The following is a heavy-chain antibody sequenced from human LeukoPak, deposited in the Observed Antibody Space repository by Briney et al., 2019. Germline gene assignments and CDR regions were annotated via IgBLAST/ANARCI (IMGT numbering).Heavy chain of an antibody. D-gene: IGHD3-10*01. V-gene: IGHV1-69*13. CDR2: IIRIFGTA. CDR3: ARGGATMVRGVIRDWFDP. J-gene: IGHJ5*02. Sequence: SVKVSCKASGYTFTSYYMHWVRQAPGQGLEWMGGIIRIFGTANYAQKFQGRVTITADESTSTAYMELSSLRSEDTAVYYCARGGATMVRGVIRDWFDPWGQGTLVTVSS. CDR1: GYTFTSYY.